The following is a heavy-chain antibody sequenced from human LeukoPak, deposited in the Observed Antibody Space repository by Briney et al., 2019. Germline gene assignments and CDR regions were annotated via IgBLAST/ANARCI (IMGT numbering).Heavy chain of an antibody. Sequence: GGSQTLLCAASGFPFSSYNVNWVRQAPGKGLEWVSSISDSGYYINYADSVKGRFTISRDNAKNSLHLQMNSLRAEDTAVYYCSSQVGLDDWGQGALCTFSS. CDR1: GFPFSSYN. D-gene: IGHD2-15*01. CDR3: SSQVGLDD. V-gene: IGHV3-21*01. CDR2: ISDSGYYI. J-gene: IGHJ4*02.